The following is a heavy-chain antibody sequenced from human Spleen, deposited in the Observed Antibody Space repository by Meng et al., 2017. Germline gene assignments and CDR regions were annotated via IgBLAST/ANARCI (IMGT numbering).Heavy chain of an antibody. D-gene: IGHD1-26*01. CDR2: INHSGST. J-gene: IGHJ4*02. V-gene: IGHV4-4*02. CDR3: ARGPAVGDFDY. CDR1: GGSISSSNW. Sequence: HLPESGPGLVKPSGTLSLTCAVSGGSISSSNWWSWVRQPPGKGLEWIGEINHSGSTNYNPSLKSRVTISVDTSKNQFSLKLSSVPAADTAVYYCARGPAVGDFDYWGQGTLVTVSS.